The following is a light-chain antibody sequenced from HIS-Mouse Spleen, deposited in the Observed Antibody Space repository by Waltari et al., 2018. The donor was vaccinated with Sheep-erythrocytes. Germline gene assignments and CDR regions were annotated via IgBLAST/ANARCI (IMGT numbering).Light chain of an antibody. CDR3: AAWDDSLSAWV. J-gene: IGLJ3*02. CDR2: RNN. V-gene: IGLV1-47*01. CDR1: SSNIGINY. Sequence: QSVLTQPPSASGTPGQRVTIPCSGSSSNIGINYAYWYQQLPGTAPKLLIYRNNQRPSGVPDRFSGSKSGTSASLAISGLRSEDEADYYCAAWDDSLSAWVFGGGTKLTVL.